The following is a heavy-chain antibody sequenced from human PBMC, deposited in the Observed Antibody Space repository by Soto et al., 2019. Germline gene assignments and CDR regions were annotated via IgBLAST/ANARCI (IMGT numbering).Heavy chain of an antibody. D-gene: IGHD5-18*01. CDR3: ARDRDTYGHGFFDY. CDR1: GFIFGDVY. CDR2: ISPTSSFR. Sequence: QVQLVESGGGLGKPGGSLRLSCAASGFIFGDVYMTWIRQAPGKGLEWVSEISPTSSFRKYADSVKGRFTVSRENANSTLYLEMNSLRAEDTAVYFCARDRDTYGHGFFDYWGQGALVTVSS. J-gene: IGHJ4*02. V-gene: IGHV3-11*05.